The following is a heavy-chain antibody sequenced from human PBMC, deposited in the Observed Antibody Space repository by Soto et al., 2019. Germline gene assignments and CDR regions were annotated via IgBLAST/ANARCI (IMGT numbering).Heavy chain of an antibody. J-gene: IGHJ6*02. V-gene: IGHV1-18*01. CDR2: ISAYNGNT. D-gene: IGHD3-10*01. Sequence: ASVKVSCKASGYTFTSYGISWVRQAPGQGLEWMGWISAYNGNTNYAQKFQGRVTMTRNTSISTAYMELSSLRSEDTAVYYCARGHLFRVRGVIINYYGMDVWGQGTTVTVSS. CDR3: ARGHLFRVRGVIINYYGMDV. CDR1: GYTFTSYG.